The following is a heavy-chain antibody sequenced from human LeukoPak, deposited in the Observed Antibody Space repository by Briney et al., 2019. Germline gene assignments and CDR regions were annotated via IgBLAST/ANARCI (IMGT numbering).Heavy chain of an antibody. CDR3: AREVVVVPAAIRWRNWFDP. V-gene: IGHV4-59*01. J-gene: IGHJ5*02. CDR1: GGSISSYY. Sequence: SETLPLTCTVSGGSISSYYWSWIRQPPGKGLEWIGYIYYSGSTNYNPSLKSRVTISVDTSKNQFSLKLSSVTAADTAVYYCAREVVVVPAAIRWRNWFDPWGQGTLVTVSS. D-gene: IGHD2-2*02. CDR2: IYYSGST.